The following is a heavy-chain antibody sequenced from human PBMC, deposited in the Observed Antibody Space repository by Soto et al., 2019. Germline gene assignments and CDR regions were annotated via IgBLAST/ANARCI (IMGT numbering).Heavy chain of an antibody. Sequence: GASVKVSCKASGYTFTGYYMHWVRQATGQGLEWMGWMNPNSGNTGYAQKFQGRVTMTRNTSISTAYMELSSLRSEDTAVYYCARVRRIANWFDPWGQGTLVTVS. D-gene: IGHD6-13*01. J-gene: IGHJ5*02. V-gene: IGHV1-8*02. CDR1: GYTFTGYY. CDR3: ARVRRIANWFDP. CDR2: MNPNSGNT.